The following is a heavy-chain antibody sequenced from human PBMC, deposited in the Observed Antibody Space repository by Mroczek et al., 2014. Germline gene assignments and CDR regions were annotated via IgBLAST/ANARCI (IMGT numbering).Heavy chain of an antibody. D-gene: IGHD6-6*01. J-gene: IGHJ4*02. CDR2: IYYSGST. CDR3: ARGSQLGGADY. CDR1: GGSISSYY. Sequence: QVQLQQWGPGLVKPSETLSLTCTVSGGSISSYYWSWIRQPPGKGLEWIGYIYYSGSTNYNPSLKSRVTISVDTSKNQFSLKLSSVTAADTAVYYCARGSQLGGADYWGQGTLVTVSS. V-gene: IGHV4-59*01.